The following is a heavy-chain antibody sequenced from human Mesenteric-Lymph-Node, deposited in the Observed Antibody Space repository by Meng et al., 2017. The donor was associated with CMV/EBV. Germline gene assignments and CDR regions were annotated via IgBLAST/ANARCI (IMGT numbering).Heavy chain of an antibody. J-gene: IGHJ4*02. CDR3: ARVLAERMASKSSGLGY. D-gene: IGHD5-24*01. Sequence: GESLKISCAASGFTFSSYSMNWVRQAPGKGLEWVAVIWFDGSNKYYADSVKGRFTISRDSSKNTLYLQMNSLRAEDTAVYYCARVLAERMASKSSGLGYWGQGALVTVSS. V-gene: IGHV3-33*08. CDR1: GFTFSSYS. CDR2: IWFDGSNK.